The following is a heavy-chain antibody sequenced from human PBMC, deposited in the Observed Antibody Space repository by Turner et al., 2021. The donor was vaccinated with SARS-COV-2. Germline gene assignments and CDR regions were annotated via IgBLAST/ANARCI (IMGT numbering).Heavy chain of an antibody. J-gene: IGHJ6*04. D-gene: IGHD3-10*01. CDR1: GFTVSSNY. CDR3: ARDRRVWFGELLYGLDV. V-gene: IGHV3-53*01. Sequence: EVQLVESGGGLIQPGGSLRLSCAASGFTVSSNYMSWVRQAPGKGLEWVSVIYRGGSTYYADSVKGRFTISRDNSKNTLYLKMNSLRAEDTAVYYCARDRRVWFGELLYGLDVWGKGTTVTVSS. CDR2: IYRGGST.